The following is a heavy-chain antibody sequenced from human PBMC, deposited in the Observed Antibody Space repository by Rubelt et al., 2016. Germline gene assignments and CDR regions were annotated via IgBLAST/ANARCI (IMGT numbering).Heavy chain of an antibody. Sequence: QVQLVQSGAEVKKPGSSVKVSCKASGGTFSSYAISWVRQAPGQGLEWMGGIIPIFGTANYAQKFQGRVTITADKSTSTAYMELSSLRSEDTAVYYCARGGAAAADDNDAFDIWGQGTMVTVSS. J-gene: IGHJ3*02. D-gene: IGHD6-13*01. CDR1: GGTFSSYA. CDR3: ARGGAAAADDNDAFDI. V-gene: IGHV1-69*14. CDR2: IIPIFGTA.